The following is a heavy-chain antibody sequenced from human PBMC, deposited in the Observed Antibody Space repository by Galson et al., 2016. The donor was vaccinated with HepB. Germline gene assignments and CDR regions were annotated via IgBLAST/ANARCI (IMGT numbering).Heavy chain of an antibody. CDR1: GFTFSHHG. CDR3: AKERMLRGIILPSPLDY. Sequence: SLRLSCAASGFTFSHHGIHWVRQAPGKGLDWVAVISFDGNNKNYADSVKGRFTLSRDNSNNTVFLQMNSLTAEDTAIYYCAKERMLRGIILPSPLDYWGRGTRVTVS. D-gene: IGHD3-10*01. CDR2: ISFDGNNK. J-gene: IGHJ4*02. V-gene: IGHV3-30*18.